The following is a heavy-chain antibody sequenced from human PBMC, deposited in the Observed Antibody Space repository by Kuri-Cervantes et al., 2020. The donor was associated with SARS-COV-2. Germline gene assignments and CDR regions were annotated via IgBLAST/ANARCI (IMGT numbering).Heavy chain of an antibody. CDR3: ARDRGDAFDI. CDR2: IKQDGSEK. CDR1: GFTFSSYW. J-gene: IGHJ3*02. Sequence: GGSLRLSCAAPGFTFSSYWMSWVRQAPGKGLEWVANIKQDGSEKYYVDSVKGRFTISRDNAKNSLYLQMNSLRAEDTAVYYCARDRGDAFDIWGQGTMVTVSS. V-gene: IGHV3-7*01.